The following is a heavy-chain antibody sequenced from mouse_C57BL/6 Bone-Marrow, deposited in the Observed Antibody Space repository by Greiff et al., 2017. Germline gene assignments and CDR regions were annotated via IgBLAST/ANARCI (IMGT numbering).Heavy chain of an antibody. CDR3: TTWWFPWFAY. V-gene: IGHV14-4*01. CDR1: GFNIKDDY. CDR2: IDPENGDT. D-gene: IGHD1-1*02. Sequence: FHVKQSGAELVRPGASVTLSCTASGFNIKDDYMHWVKQRPEQGLEWIGWIDPENGDTEYASKFQGKATITADTSSNTAYLQLSSLTSEDTAVYYCTTWWFPWFAYWGQGTLVTVSA. J-gene: IGHJ3*01.